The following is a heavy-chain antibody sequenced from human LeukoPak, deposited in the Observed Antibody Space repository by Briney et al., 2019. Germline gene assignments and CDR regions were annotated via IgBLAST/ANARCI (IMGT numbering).Heavy chain of an antibody. CDR1: GFTFSSYA. Sequence: GGSLRLSCAASGFTFSSYAMHWVRQAPGKGLEWVAVISYDGSNKYYADSVKGRFTISRDNSKNTLYLQMNSLRAEDTAVYYCARAAGCSSTSCYYYYYMDDWGKGTTVTVSS. V-gene: IGHV3-30*01. CDR2: ISYDGSNK. CDR3: ARAAGCSSTSCYYYYYMDD. J-gene: IGHJ6*03. D-gene: IGHD2-2*01.